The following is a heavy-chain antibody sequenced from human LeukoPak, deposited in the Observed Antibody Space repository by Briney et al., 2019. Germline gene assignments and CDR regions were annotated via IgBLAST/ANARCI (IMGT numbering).Heavy chain of an antibody. CDR1: GGSISSSSYY. CDR2: IYYSGST. CDR3: ARGPTSAAPQYNWFDP. Sequence: SETLSLTCTVSGGSISSSSYYWGWIRQPPGKGLEWIGSIYYSGSTYYNPSLKSRVTILVDTSKNQFSLKLSSVTAADTAVYYCARGPTSAAPQYNWFDPWGQGTLVTVSS. D-gene: IGHD6-6*01. J-gene: IGHJ5*02. V-gene: IGHV4-39*07.